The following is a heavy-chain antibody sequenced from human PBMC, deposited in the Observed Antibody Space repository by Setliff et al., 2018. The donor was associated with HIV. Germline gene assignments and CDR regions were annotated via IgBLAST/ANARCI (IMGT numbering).Heavy chain of an antibody. CDR1: GGTFSSYV. Sequence: ASVKVSCKASGGTFSSYVISWVRQAPGQGPEWMGGIIPMYGVTNYAQKFQGRVTITTDESTSTAYMELSSLRSEDTAVYYWSLPYCSGGNCWSSASLPPAGWFDPWGQGTLVTVS. D-gene: IGHD2-15*01. CDR2: IIPMYGVT. J-gene: IGHJ5*02. V-gene: IGHV1-69*05. CDR3: SLPYCSGGNCWSSASLPPAGWFDP.